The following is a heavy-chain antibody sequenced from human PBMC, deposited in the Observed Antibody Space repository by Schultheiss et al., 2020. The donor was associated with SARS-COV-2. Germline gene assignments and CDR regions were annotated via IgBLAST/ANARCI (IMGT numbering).Heavy chain of an antibody. V-gene: IGHV1-2*02. D-gene: IGHD6-19*01. J-gene: IGHJ4*02. CDR1: GYTFTGYY. CDR2: INPNSGGT. CDR3: ARDHIIAVAGEGDY. Sequence: ASVKVSCKASGYTFTGYYMHWVRQAPGQGLEWMGWINPNSGGTNYAQKLQGRVTMTTDTSTSTAYMELRSLRSDDTAVYYCARDHIIAVAGEGDYWGQGTLVTVSS.